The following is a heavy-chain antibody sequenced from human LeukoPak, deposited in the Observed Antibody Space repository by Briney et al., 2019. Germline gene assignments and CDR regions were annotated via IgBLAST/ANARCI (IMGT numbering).Heavy chain of an antibody. CDR3: ARGHGSWFFDY. J-gene: IGHJ4*02. CDR2: INPSGGST. V-gene: IGHV1-46*01. D-gene: IGHD6-13*01. Sequence: VASVKVSCKASAYTFTGYYMHWVRQAPGQGLEWMGIINPSGGSTSYAQKFQDRVTMTRDTSTNTVNMELSSLRSEDTAVYYCARGHGSWFFDYWGQGTLVTVSS. CDR1: AYTFTGYY.